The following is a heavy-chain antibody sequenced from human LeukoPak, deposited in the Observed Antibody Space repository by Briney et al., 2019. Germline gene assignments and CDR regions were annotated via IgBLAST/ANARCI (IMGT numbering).Heavy chain of an antibody. D-gene: IGHD6-19*01. CDR3: ATTTVAGHYYYYYYMDV. J-gene: IGHJ6*03. V-gene: IGHV4-39*01. CDR2: IYYSGST. CDR1: GGSISSSSYY. Sequence: PSETLSLTCTVSGGSISSSSYYWGWIRQPPGKGLEWIGSIYYSGSTYYNPSLKSRVTISVDTSKNQFSLKLSSVTAADTAVYYCATTTVAGHYYYYYYMDVWGKGTTVTISS.